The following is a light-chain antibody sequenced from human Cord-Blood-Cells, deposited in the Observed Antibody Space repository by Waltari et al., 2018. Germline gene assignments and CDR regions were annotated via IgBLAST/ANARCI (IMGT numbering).Light chain of an antibody. CDR3: SSYTSSSTRV. Sequence: QSALPHPASVSGFTGPSVTLSCTGPSSPVAGPPYAPWYQQHPGKAPKLMIYDVSNRPSGVSNRFSGSKSGNTASLTISGLQAEDEADYYCSSYTSSSTRVFGGGTKLTVL. J-gene: IGLJ3*02. CDR2: DVS. V-gene: IGLV2-14*01. CDR1: SSPVAGPPY.